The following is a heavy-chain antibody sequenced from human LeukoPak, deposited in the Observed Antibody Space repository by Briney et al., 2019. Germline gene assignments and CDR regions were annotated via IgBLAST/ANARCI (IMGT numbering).Heavy chain of an antibody. CDR2: IIPSDGDT. Sequence: ASVKVSCKASGYTFISYYINWVRQAPGQGLEWMGIIIPSDGDTGYAQKFQGRVTMTRDTSTSTVYMELSSLRSEDTAVYYCASHLPSYGSGSYTRSYYFDYWGQGTLVTVSS. J-gene: IGHJ4*02. V-gene: IGHV1-46*01. CDR3: ASHLPSYGSGSYTRSYYFDY. D-gene: IGHD3-10*01. CDR1: GYTFISYY.